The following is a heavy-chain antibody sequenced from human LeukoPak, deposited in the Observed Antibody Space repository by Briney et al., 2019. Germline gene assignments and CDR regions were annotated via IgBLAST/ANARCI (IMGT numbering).Heavy chain of an antibody. CDR3: ARAANWNDVQDY. Sequence: ASVKVSCKASGNTFTGCYMHWVRQAPGQGLEWMGWINPNSGGTNYAQKFQGRVTMTRDTSISTAYMELSRLRSDDTAVYYRARAANWNDVQDYWGQGTLVTVSS. CDR1: GNTFTGCY. D-gene: IGHD1-20*01. J-gene: IGHJ4*02. CDR2: INPNSGGT. V-gene: IGHV1-2*02.